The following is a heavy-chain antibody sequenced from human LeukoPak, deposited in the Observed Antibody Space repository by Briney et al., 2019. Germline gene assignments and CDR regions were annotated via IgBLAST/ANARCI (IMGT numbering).Heavy chain of an antibody. CDR1: GFTFSYYW. V-gene: IGHV3-74*01. D-gene: IGHD5-18*01. Sequence: PGGSLRLSCAASGFTFSYYWMHWVRQAPGKGLVWVSRINSDGSSTTYADSVKGRFTISRDNAENTLYLQMNSLGADDTAVYYCARNPRGTYSYVPDYFDYWGQGTLVTVSS. CDR3: ARNPRGTYSYVPDYFDY. CDR2: INSDGSST. J-gene: IGHJ4*02.